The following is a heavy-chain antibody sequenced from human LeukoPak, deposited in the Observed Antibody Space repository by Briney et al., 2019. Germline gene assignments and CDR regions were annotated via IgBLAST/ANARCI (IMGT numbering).Heavy chain of an antibody. CDR3: SKNRHYVLSFDAFDI. Sequence: GGSLRLSCAASGFTFSLYGMSWVRQAPGKGLDWVTFIGYDGGNKYYTDSVKGRFTISRDNSRNTLYPKMHSLRAEDTAVYFCSKNRHYVLSFDAFDIWGQGKMVSVSS. CDR2: IGYDGGNK. CDR1: GFTFSLYG. J-gene: IGHJ3*02. V-gene: IGHV3-30*02. D-gene: IGHD3-10*02.